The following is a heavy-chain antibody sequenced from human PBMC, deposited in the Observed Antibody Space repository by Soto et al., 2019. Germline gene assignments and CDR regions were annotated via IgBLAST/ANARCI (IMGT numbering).Heavy chain of an antibody. D-gene: IGHD2-15*01. J-gene: IGHJ4*02. CDR2: IYYSGST. Sequence: QLQLQESGPGLVKPSETLSLTCTVSGGSISSSSYYWGWIRQPPGKGLEWMGSIYYSGSTYYNPSLKSRVTISVDTSKNQFSLKLSSVTAADTAVYYCASQIVVVVAATPFDYWGQGTLVTVSS. CDR1: GGSISSSSYY. CDR3: ASQIVVVVAATPFDY. V-gene: IGHV4-39*01.